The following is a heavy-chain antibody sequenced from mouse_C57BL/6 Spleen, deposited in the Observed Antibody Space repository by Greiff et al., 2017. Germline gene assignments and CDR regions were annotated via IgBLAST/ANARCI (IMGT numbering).Heavy chain of an antibody. CDR3: ARGGSYGGVDY. J-gene: IGHJ2*01. V-gene: IGHV1-52*01. CDR1: GYTFTSYW. Sequence: QVQLQQPGAELVRPGSSVKLSCKASGYTFTSYWMHWVKQRPIQGLEWIGNIDPSDSETHYNQKFKDKATLTVDKSSSTAYMQLSSLTSEDSAVYYCARGGSYGGVDYWGQGTTLTVSS. CDR2: IDPSDSET. D-gene: IGHD1-1*01.